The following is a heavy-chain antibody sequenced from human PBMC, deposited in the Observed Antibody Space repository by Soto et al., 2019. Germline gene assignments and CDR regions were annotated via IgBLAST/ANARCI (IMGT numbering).Heavy chain of an antibody. J-gene: IGHJ4*02. V-gene: IGHV3-23*01. CDR2: ISDSGGST. D-gene: IGHD3-3*01. CDR3: VKDRSFTIFGVVILDY. Sequence: PGGSLRLSCAASGFTFSDYTMSWVRQAPGKGREWVSAISDSGGSTSYADSVKGRFSVSRDNSKNTLYLQMSSLGAEDTAVYYCVKDRSFTIFGVVILDYWGQGTRVTVSS. CDR1: GFTFSDYT.